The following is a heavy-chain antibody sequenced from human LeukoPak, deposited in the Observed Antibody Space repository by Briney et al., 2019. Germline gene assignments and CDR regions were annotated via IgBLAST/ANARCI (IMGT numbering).Heavy chain of an antibody. Sequence: ASVKVSCKASGYTFTGYYMHWVRQAPGQGLEWMGWINPNSGGTNYAQKFQGGVTMTRDTSISTAYMELSRLRSDDTAVYYCARDGGYCSSTSCYSAYYYMDVWGKGTTVTVSS. CDR2: INPNSGGT. D-gene: IGHD2-2*01. CDR3: ARDGGYCSSTSCYSAYYYMDV. CDR1: GYTFTGYY. V-gene: IGHV1-2*02. J-gene: IGHJ6*03.